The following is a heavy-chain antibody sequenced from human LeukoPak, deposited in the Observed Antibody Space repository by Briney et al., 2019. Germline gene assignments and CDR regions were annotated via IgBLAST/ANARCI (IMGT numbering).Heavy chain of an antibody. Sequence: PGGSLRLSCAASGFTFSDYWMSWVRQAPGQGLEWVAKISQDGREQRFVDSVKGRFTISRENAKNLLFLQRDSLRAEDTAVYYCAGGALDYWGPGTLVTVSS. V-gene: IGHV3-7*04. CDR3: AGGALDY. CDR2: ISQDGREQ. CDR1: GFTFSDYW. J-gene: IGHJ4*02.